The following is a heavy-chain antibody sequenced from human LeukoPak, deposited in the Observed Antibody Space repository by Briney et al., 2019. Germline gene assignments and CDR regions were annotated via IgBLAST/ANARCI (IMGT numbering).Heavy chain of an antibody. J-gene: IGHJ4*02. V-gene: IGHV4-34*01. CDR3: ARGSRDSSGYRPIDY. CDR1: GFTFSSYW. Sequence: TGGSLRLSCAASGFTFSSYWMSWIRQPPGKGLEWIGEINHSGSTNYNPSLKSRVTISVDTSKNQFSLKLSSVTAADTAVYYCARGSRDSSGYRPIDYWGQGTLVTVSS. CDR2: INHSGST. D-gene: IGHD3-22*01.